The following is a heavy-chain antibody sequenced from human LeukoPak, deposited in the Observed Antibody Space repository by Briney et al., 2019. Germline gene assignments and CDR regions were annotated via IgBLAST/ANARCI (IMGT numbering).Heavy chain of an antibody. V-gene: IGHV4-59*03. CDR1: GGSISGFY. D-gene: IGHD3-16*01. J-gene: IGHJ6*02. Sequence: PSETPSLTCAVSGGSISGFYWTWIRQPPGKGLEFIGQIHYSGSTDYNPSLKSRITMSVDTSKNQFFLSLNSVTAADTAVYYCAKFGLYYNMDVWGQGTTVTVSS. CDR3: AKFGLYYNMDV. CDR2: IHYSGST.